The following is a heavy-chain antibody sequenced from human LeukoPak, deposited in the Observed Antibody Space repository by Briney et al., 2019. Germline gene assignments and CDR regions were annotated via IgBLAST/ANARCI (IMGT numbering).Heavy chain of an antibody. CDR3: ASLYGSGKRWVDP. Sequence: GGSLRLSCAASGFTFSSYGMSWVRQAPGKGLEWVGRTRNKANSYTTEYAASVKGRFTISIDDSKNSLYLQMNSLKTEDTPVYYCASLYGSGKRWVDPWGQGTLVTVSS. V-gene: IGHV3-72*01. CDR2: TRNKANSYTT. CDR1: GFTFSSYG. D-gene: IGHD3-10*01. J-gene: IGHJ5*02.